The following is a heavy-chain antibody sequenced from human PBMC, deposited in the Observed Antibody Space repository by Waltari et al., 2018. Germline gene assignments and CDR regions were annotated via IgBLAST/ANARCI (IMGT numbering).Heavy chain of an antibody. Sequence: QVYLQESGPGLVKPSESLSLTCTVSGASVKSTSYYWGGIPQPPGKGREWIGSSYNSGTTYYNPSLKSRVTISVDASDKQFYLTLTSVTAADTAVYFCVRPPHCRGNTCTALWGQGALVTVSS. CDR2: SYNSGTT. J-gene: IGHJ4*02. V-gene: IGHV4-39*01. CDR1: GASVKSTSYY. CDR3: VRPPHCRGNTCTAL. D-gene: IGHD3-10*01.